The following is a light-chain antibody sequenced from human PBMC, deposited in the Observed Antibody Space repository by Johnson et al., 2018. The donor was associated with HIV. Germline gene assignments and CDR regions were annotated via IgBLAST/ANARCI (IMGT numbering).Light chain of an antibody. CDR1: SSNIGNNY. CDR3: GTWDSSLSVLYV. Sequence: TQPPSVSAAPGQKVTISCSGSSSNIGNNYVSWYQQLPGTAPNLLIYDNNKRPSGIPDRFSGSKSGTSATLGITGLQTGDEADYYCGTWDSSLSVLYVFGTGTKFTFL. J-gene: IGLJ1*01. CDR2: DNN. V-gene: IGLV1-51*01.